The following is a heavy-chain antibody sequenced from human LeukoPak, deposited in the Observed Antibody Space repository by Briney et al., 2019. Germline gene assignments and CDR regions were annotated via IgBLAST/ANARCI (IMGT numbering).Heavy chain of an antibody. V-gene: IGHV3-30*02. Sequence: GGSLRLSCEASGFSFSTYGMHWVRQAPGKGLEWVALIWFDGSNKHYADSVKGRFTISRDNSKNTLYLQMSSLRAEDTAVYYCYTVTTSFDYFDYWGQGTLVTVSS. CDR1: GFSFSTYG. CDR2: IWFDGSNK. J-gene: IGHJ4*02. D-gene: IGHD4-17*01. CDR3: YTVTTSFDYFDY.